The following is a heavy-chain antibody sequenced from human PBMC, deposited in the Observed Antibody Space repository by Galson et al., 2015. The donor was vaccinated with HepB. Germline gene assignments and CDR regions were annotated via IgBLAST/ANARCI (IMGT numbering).Heavy chain of an antibody. CDR3: AGEENYDFWSGYYGDDVFDR. CDR1: GGSVSSDNHY. Sequence: LSLTCIVSGGSVSSDNHYWSWIRQLPGKGLEWVGNIFDSGTTRYNPSLEGRVTISVDTSKNQFSLKLNSVTAADTAVYYCAGEENYDFWSGYYGDDVFDRWGRGTMVIVSS. J-gene: IGHJ3*01. V-gene: IGHV4-61*01. CDR2: IFDSGTT. D-gene: IGHD3-3*01.